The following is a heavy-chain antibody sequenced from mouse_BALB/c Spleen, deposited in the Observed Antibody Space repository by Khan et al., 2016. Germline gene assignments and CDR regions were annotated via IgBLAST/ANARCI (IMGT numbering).Heavy chain of an antibody. CDR3: AREEALYYFDC. D-gene: IGHD3-2*02. V-gene: IGHV1S132*01. Sequence: QVRLQQSGAELVRPGASVKLSCKTSGYIFTSYWIHWVKQRSGQGLEWIARIYPGTDNTYYNEKLKDKATLTADKSSSTVYMQLSSLKSEDSAVYFCAREEALYYFDCWGQGTTLTVSS. CDR1: GYIFTSYW. J-gene: IGHJ2*01. CDR2: IYPGTDNT.